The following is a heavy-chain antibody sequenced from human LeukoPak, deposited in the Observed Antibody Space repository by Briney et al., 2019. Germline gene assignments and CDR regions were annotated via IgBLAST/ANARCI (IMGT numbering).Heavy chain of an antibody. V-gene: IGHV4-39*01. D-gene: IGHD2-15*01. J-gene: IGHJ3*02. CDR3: ARHGIVVVVADDAFDI. CDR1: RGSISITGYY. Sequence: SETLSLTCSVSRGSISITGYYWGWIRQPPGKGLEWIATIYYTGSTYYNPSLKSRVTISVDTSKNQFSLKLSSVTAADTAVYYCARHGIVVVVADDAFDIWGQGTMVTVSS. CDR2: IYYTGST.